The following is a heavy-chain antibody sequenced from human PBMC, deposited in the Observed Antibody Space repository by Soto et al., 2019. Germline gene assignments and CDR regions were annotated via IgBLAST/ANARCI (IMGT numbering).Heavy chain of an antibody. D-gene: IGHD3-10*01. CDR2: IRSKANSYAT. J-gene: IGHJ4*02. CDR3: TRLGDYYGSGRDY. Sequence: EVQLVESGGGLVQPAGSLKLSCAASGFTFSGSAMHWVRQASGKGLEWVGRIRSKANSYATAYAASVKGRFTISRDDSKNTAYLQMNSLKTEDTAVYYCTRLGDYYGSGRDYWGQGTLVTVSS. V-gene: IGHV3-73*01. CDR1: GFTFSGSA.